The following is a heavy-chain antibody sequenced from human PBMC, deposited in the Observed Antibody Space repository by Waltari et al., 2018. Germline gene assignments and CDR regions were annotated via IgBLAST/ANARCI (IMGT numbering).Heavy chain of an antibody. CDR3: ARGRGYSYGSYYYGMDV. D-gene: IGHD5-18*01. J-gene: IGHJ6*02. CDR2: INHSGST. V-gene: IGHV4-34*01. Sequence: QVQLQQWGAGLLKPSETLSLTCAVYGGSFSGYYWSWIRQPPGKGLEWIGEINHSGSTNYNPSLKSRVTISVDTSKNQFSLKLSSVTAADTAVYYCARGRGYSYGSYYYGMDVWGQGTTVTVSS. CDR1: GGSFSGYY.